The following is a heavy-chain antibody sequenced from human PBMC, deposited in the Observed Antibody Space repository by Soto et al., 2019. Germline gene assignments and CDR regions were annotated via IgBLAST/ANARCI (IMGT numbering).Heavy chain of an antibody. D-gene: IGHD1-7*01. J-gene: IGHJ4*02. CDR3: AKDLDPITATTFDF. Sequence: GGSLRLSCVASKVPFTDFAMNWVRQAPGKGLEWVSAVSGRGDTTYYADSVNGRFTISRDNSQNIVFLQMHSLRAEDTGVYYCAKDLDPITATTFDFWGQGTLVTVSS. CDR1: KVPFTDFA. CDR2: VSGRGDTT. V-gene: IGHV3-23*01.